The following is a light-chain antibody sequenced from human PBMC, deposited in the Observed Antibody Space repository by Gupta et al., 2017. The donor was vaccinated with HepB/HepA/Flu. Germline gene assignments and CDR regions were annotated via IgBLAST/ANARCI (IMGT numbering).Light chain of an antibody. J-gene: IGKJ1*01. Sequence: DIVMTQSPLSLPVTPGEPASISCRSSQSLLHSNGYNYLDWYLQKPGQSPQLLIYLGSNRASGVPDRFSGSGSGTDFTLKISRVEAEDVGFYYCRQALQTPGTFGQGTKVEIK. CDR3: RQALQTPGT. CDR1: QSLLHSNGYNY. V-gene: IGKV2-28*01. CDR2: LGS.